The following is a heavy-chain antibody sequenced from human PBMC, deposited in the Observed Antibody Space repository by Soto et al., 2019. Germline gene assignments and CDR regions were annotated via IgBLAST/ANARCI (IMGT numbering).Heavy chain of an antibody. CDR2: IYPGDSDT. CDR3: EKAISGYYAPSGY. V-gene: IGHV5-51*01. J-gene: IGHJ4*02. CDR1: GYSFSNYW. Sequence: GESLKISCKGSGYSFSNYWIGWVRQMPGKGLEWMGIIYPGDSDTRYSPSFQGQVTMSADKSISTAYLQWSSLKASDTAIYYCEKAISGYYAPSGYWGQGTQVTVSS. D-gene: IGHD3-22*01.